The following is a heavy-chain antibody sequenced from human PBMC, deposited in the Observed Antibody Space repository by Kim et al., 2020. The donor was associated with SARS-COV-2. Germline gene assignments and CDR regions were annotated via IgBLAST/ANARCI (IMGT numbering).Heavy chain of an antibody. D-gene: IGHD2-2*01. V-gene: IGHV3-9*01. CDR1: GFTFDDYA. J-gene: IGHJ6*01. CDR3: AKLNVVPAAMSGYYYG. CDR2: ITWNRGNI. Sequence: GGSLRLSCAASGFTFDDYAMHWVRQAPGKGLEWVSGITWNRGNIGYADSVKGRFTISRDNAKNSLYLQMNSLRAEDTALYYCAKLNVVPAAMSGYYYG.